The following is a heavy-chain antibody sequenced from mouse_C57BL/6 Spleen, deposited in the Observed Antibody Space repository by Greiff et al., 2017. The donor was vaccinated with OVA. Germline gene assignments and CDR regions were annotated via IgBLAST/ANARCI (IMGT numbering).Heavy chain of an antibody. Sequence: QVHVKQSGPGLVQPSQSLSITCTVSGFSLTSYGVHWVRQSPGKGLEWLGVIWSGGSTDYNAAFISRLSISKDNSKSQVFFKMNSLQADDTAIYYCARANWDKGYYFDYWGQGTTLTVSS. V-gene: IGHV2-2*01. CDR2: IWSGGST. J-gene: IGHJ2*01. D-gene: IGHD4-1*01. CDR3: ARANWDKGYYFDY. CDR1: GFSLTSYG.